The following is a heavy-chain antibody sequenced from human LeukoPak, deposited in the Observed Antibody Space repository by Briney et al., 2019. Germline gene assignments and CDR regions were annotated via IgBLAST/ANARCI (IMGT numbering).Heavy chain of an antibody. V-gene: IGHV4-39*07. CDR1: GGSISGRNYQ. CDR2: LYESGST. Sequence: SETLSLTCSVSGGSISGRNYQWGWIRQPPGKGLEWIGSLYESGSTYFNPSLRSRVTISVDTSKNQFSLKLKSLTAADTAVYNCATGRDAYNWYFQHWGQGTLVTVSS. D-gene: IGHD5-24*01. J-gene: IGHJ1*01. CDR3: ATGRDAYNWYFQH.